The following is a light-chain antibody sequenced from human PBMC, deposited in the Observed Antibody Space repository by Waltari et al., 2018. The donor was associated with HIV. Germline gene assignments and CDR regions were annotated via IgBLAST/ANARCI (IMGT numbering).Light chain of an antibody. CDR3: QVRTNWPPMYT. V-gene: IGKV3-11*01. CDR2: DAS. Sequence: EIVLTQSPDTLSLSTGERATLSCRASQTVDSYLAWYQQKPGQTPRLLMYDASLRATGIPARFSGSGSGTDFTLSISSLEPEDFAVYYCQVRTNWPPMYTFGQGTKLEIK. CDR1: QTVDSY. J-gene: IGKJ2*01.